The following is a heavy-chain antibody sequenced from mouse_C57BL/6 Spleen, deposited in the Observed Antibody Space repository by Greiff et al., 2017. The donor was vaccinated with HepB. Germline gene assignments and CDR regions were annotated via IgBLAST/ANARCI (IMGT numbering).Heavy chain of an antibody. D-gene: IGHD2-4*01. J-gene: IGHJ4*01. CDR3: AKRGYDHDGVGAMDY. Sequence: QVQLQQPGAELVKPGASVKMSCEASGYTFTSYWITWVKQRPGQGLEWIGDIYPGSGSTNYNEKFKSKATLTVDTSSSTAYMQLSSLTSEDSAVYYCAKRGYDHDGVGAMDYWGQGTSVTVSS. CDR1: GYTFTSYW. CDR2: IYPGSGST. V-gene: IGHV1-55*01.